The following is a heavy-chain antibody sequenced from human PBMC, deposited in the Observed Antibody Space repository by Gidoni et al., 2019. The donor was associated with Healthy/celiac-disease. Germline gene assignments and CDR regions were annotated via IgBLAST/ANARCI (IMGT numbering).Heavy chain of an antibody. J-gene: IGHJ4*02. Sequence: EVQLVESGGGLVKPGGSLRLSCAASGFTFRSYSMNWVRQAPGKGLEWVSSISSSSSYIYYADSVKGRFTISRDNAKNSLYLQMNSLRAEDTAVYYCARGSEVVVTAILFDYWGQGTLVTVSS. CDR1: GFTFRSYS. CDR3: ARGSEVVVTAILFDY. D-gene: IGHD2-21*02. V-gene: IGHV3-21*01. CDR2: ISSSSSYI.